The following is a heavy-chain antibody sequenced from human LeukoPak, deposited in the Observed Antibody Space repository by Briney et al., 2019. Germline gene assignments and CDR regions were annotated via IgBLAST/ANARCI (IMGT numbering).Heavy chain of an antibody. V-gene: IGHV3-30-3*01. CDR1: GFTFSSYA. J-gene: IGHJ4*02. CDR2: ISYDGSNK. D-gene: IGHD3-22*01. Sequence: GGSLRLSCAASGFTFSSYAMHWVRQAPGKGLEWVAVISYDGSNKYYADSVKGRFTISRDNSKNTLYLQMNSLRAEDTAVYYCARGCRPIVVELYFVYWGQGTLVTVSS. CDR3: ARGCRPIVVELYFVY.